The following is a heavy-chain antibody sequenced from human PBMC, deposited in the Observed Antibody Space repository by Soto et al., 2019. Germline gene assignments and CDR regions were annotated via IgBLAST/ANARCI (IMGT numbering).Heavy chain of an antibody. CDR3: ARHEIRMRDSGSFYNGRFDA. D-gene: IGHD1-26*01. CDR1: GDSISSVNW. V-gene: IGHV4-4*02. CDR2: IYHTGIT. J-gene: IGHJ5*02. Sequence: SETLSLTCAVSGDSISSVNWWSWVRQSPGQGLEWIGDIYHTGITNYNPSLQSRVTISVDKSKNEFSLNLTSVTAADTAVYYCARHEIRMRDSGSFYNGRFDAWGQGTPVTVSS.